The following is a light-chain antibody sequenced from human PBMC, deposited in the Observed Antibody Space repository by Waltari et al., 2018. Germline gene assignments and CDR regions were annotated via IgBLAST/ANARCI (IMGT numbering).Light chain of an antibody. J-gene: IGKJ2*01. CDR2: GAS. CDR1: QSVSYSSDNKNC. Sequence: DIVMTQSPDSLTVSLGERATFTCKSSQSVSYSSDNKNCLAWYQQKPGQPPRLLIYGASTRESGVPDRFSGSGSGTDFSLTISSLQAEDVAVYYCHQYCSMPYTFGQGTKLEIK. CDR3: HQYCSMPYT. V-gene: IGKV4-1*01.